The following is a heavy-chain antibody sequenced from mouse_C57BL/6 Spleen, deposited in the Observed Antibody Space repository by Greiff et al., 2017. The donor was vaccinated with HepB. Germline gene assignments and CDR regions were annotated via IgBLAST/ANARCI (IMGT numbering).Heavy chain of an antibody. CDR1: GYTFTSYW. J-gene: IGHJ3*01. CDR2: IFPGSGST. Sequence: QVQLQQPGAELVKPGASVKLSCKASGYTFTSYWMHWVKQRPGRGLEWIGWIFPGSGSTYYNEKFKGKATLTVDKSSSTAYMLLSSLTSEDSAVYFCARSYYGNAWFAYWGQGTLVTVSA. D-gene: IGHD2-10*01. CDR3: ARSYYGNAWFAY. V-gene: IGHV1-75*01.